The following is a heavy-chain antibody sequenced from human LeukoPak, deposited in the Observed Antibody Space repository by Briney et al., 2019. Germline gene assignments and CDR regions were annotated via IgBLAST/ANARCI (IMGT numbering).Heavy chain of an antibody. Sequence: SVKVSCKASGSTFSSYAISWVRQAPGQGLEWMGGIIPIFGTANYAQKFQGRVTITADESTSTAYMELSSLRSEDTAVYYCARASFRSSGWTPSYYYGMGVWGQGTTVTVSS. CDR2: IIPIFGTA. CDR3: ARASFRSSGWTPSYYYGMGV. J-gene: IGHJ6*02. D-gene: IGHD6-19*01. CDR1: GSTFSSYA. V-gene: IGHV1-69*13.